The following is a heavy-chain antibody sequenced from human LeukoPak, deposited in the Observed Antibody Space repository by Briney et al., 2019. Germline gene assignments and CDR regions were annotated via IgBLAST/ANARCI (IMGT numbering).Heavy chain of an antibody. V-gene: IGHV3-30-3*01. CDR2: ISNDGSNK. CDR3: ARRAGITMIVVGVQDAFDI. Sequence: GGSLTLSCAASGFTFSSYAMQWVRQAPGKGLEWVAVISNDGSNKYYADSVKGRFTISRDNSKNTLYLQMNSLRAEDTAVYYCARRAGITMIVVGVQDAFDIWGQGTMVTVSS. J-gene: IGHJ3*02. D-gene: IGHD3-22*01. CDR1: GFTFSSYA.